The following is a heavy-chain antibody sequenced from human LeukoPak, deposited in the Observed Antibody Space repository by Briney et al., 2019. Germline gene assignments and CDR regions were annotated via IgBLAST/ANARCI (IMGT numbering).Heavy chain of an antibody. CDR2: ISSTASTI. D-gene: IGHD4-17*01. CDR1: GFTFSSYA. V-gene: IGHV3-48*04. J-gene: IGHJ5*02. Sequence: GGSLRLSCAASGFTFSSYAMSWVCQAPGRGLEWVSYISSTASTIYYADSVKGRFTISRDNAKDSLFLQMNSLRAEDTAVYYCARDVTYYGADWFDPWGQGTLVTVSS. CDR3: ARDVTYYGADWFDP.